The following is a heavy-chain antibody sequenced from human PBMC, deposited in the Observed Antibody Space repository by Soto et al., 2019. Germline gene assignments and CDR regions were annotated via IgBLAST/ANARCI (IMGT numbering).Heavy chain of an antibody. D-gene: IGHD2-8*01. CDR2: INTNSGGT. V-gene: IGHV1-2*02. CDR3: ARTQTNGY. J-gene: IGHJ4*02. Sequence: QVQLVQSGAEVKKPGASGKFSCKAPDYTLTGYYIHGVRQAPGQGLEWLGWINTNSGGTNYAKKFQGRVPMTRDTSISTAYMELSRRTSDDTAVYYCARTQTNGYWGQGTLVTVSS. CDR1: DYTLTGYY.